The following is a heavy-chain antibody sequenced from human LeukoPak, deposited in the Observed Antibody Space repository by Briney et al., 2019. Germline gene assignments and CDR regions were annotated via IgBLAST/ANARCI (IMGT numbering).Heavy chain of an antibody. CDR2: ISAGGTSR. CDR3: AKGPTVTTFAY. CDR1: GFTFRSHA. Sequence: PGGSLRLSCAASGFTFRSHAMHAVRQAPGKGLEWVFGISAGGTSRYYADSVKGHFTISRDNSKNTLYLQMNILRVEDTAMYYCAKGPTVTTFAYWGRGALVTVSS. D-gene: IGHD4-17*01. J-gene: IGHJ4*02. V-gene: IGHV3-23*01.